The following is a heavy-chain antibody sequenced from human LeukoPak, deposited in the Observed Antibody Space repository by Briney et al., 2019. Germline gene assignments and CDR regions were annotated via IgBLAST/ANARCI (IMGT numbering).Heavy chain of an antibody. CDR2: INPNSGDT. CDR1: GYTFTGYY. D-gene: IGHD4-23*01. CDR3: ARAVVRSPVYCDY. J-gene: IGHJ4*02. V-gene: IGHV1-2*06. Sequence: ASVKVSCKASGYTFTGYYVHWVRQAPGQGLEWMGRINPNSGDTNYAQNFQGRVTVTRDTSISTVYMELSGLRSDDTAVYYCARAVVRSPVYCDYWGQGTLVTVSS.